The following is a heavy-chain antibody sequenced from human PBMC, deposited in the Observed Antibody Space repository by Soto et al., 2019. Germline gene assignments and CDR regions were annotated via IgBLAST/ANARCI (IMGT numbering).Heavy chain of an antibody. CDR1: GGYFSGYY. Sequence: PSEPLSLTCAVYGGYFSGYYWSWIRQPPGKGLEWIGEINHSGSTNYNPSLKSRVTISVDTSKNQFSLKLSSVTAADTAVYYCARVSPNSRYFDWSTKRGWFDPWGQGTLVTVSS. D-gene: IGHD3-9*01. CDR3: ARVSPNSRYFDWSTKRGWFDP. J-gene: IGHJ5*02. CDR2: INHSGST. V-gene: IGHV4-34*01.